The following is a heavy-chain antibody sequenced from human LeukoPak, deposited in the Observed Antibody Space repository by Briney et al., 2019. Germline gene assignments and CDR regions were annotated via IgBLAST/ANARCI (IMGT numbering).Heavy chain of an antibody. CDR1: GGSFSGYY. CDR2: INHSGST. J-gene: IGHJ4*02. Sequence: PSETLSLTCAVYGGSFSGYYWSWIRQPPGKGLEWIGEINHSGSTNYNPSLKSRVTISVDTSKNQFSLKMSSVTAADTAVYQCARGPWDRLGSITNWGQGTLVTVSS. D-gene: IGHD7-27*01. CDR3: ARGPWDRLGSITN. V-gene: IGHV4-34*01.